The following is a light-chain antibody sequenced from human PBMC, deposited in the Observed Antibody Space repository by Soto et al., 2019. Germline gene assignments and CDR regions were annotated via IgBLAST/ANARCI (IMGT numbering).Light chain of an antibody. CDR1: QSVSSY. J-gene: IGKJ1*01. V-gene: IGKV3-11*01. Sequence: EIVLTRYPVTLSLSQVDRATXSCRASQSVSSYLAWYQQKPGQVARLLIYDASNRATGIPARFSASGSGTEFTLTISSLQSEDFAVCYCQQYSNWPRTFAQRTK. CDR3: QQYSNWPRT. CDR2: DAS.